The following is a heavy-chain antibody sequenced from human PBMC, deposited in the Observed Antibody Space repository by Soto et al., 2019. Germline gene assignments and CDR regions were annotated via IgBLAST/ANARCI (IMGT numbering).Heavy chain of an antibody. D-gene: IGHD3-22*01. V-gene: IGHV3-23*01. Sequence: PGGSLRLSCAASEFTFTSYAMSWVRQAPGKGLEWVSGISGSGGSTYYADSVKGRFTISRDNSKNTLYLQMNSLREEDTAVYYCAKNAGSYYYDSSGTFGAFDIWGQGTMVTVSS. CDR1: EFTFTSYA. J-gene: IGHJ3*02. CDR3: AKNAGSYYYDSSGTFGAFDI. CDR2: ISGSGGST.